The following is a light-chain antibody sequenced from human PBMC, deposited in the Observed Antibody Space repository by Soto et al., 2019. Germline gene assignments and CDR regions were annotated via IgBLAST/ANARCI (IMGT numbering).Light chain of an antibody. Sequence: ELVLTQSPVTLSVSPGERVTLSCRASQRVGSNYLAWYQQKPGQAPRLLIYGISARATGTPDRFSGSGSGTDFTLTISSLQSEDFAVYYCQQYTNWPITFGQGTRLEI. J-gene: IGKJ5*01. CDR2: GIS. CDR3: QQYTNWPIT. V-gene: IGKV3-15*01. CDR1: QRVGSN.